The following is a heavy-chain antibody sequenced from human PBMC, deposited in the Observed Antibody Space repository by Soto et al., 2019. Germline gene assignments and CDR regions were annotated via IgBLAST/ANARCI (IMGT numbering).Heavy chain of an antibody. CDR3: AKGTGSSWAIFDS. CDR1: GFTFSSYS. J-gene: IGHJ4*02. D-gene: IGHD6-13*01. V-gene: IGHV3-23*01. CDR2: ISGGADST. Sequence: GESLKISCAATGFTFSSYSMSWVRQAPGKGLEWVSTISGGADSTYYADSARGRFTITRDNSKDILYVQVSSLRAEDTAVYYCAKGTGSSWAIFDSWGQGTLVTVSS.